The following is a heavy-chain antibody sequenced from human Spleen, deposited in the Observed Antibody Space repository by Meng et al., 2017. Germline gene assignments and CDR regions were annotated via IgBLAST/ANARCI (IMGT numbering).Heavy chain of an antibody. CDR1: GYRFTNYW. J-gene: IGHJ4*02. V-gene: IGHV5-51*01. Sequence: GESLKISCKGSGYRFTNYWIAWVRQMPGKGLEWMGIIYPDDADTRYSPSFQGQVTISADESLSTAYLQWSSLKASDTAIYYCARRLYGDYAGSDYWGQGTLVTVSS. CDR2: IYPDDADT. CDR3: ARRLYGDYAGSDY. D-gene: IGHD4-17*01.